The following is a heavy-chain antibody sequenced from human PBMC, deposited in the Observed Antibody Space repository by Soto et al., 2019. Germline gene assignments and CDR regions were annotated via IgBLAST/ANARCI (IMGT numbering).Heavy chain of an antibody. CDR2: ISSNGIST. V-gene: IGHV3-64D*06. CDR3: VKDEGFCSGGNCYSVARGGFDL. Sequence: VGSLRLSCSASGFALSSYAMHWVRQAPGKGLEYVSSISSNGISTYYADSVKGRFTISRDNSKNKLFIQMNSLRPDDTALYYCVKDEGFCSGGNCYSVARGGFDLWGQGTMVTVSS. D-gene: IGHD2-15*01. CDR1: GFALSSYA. J-gene: IGHJ3*01.